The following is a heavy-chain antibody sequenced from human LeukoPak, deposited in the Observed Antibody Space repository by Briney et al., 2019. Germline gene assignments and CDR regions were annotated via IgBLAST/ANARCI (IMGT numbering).Heavy chain of an antibody. CDR3: ARASRWGDLSLGY. Sequence: SETLSLTCTVSGGSISTGGLYWSWIRQHPGKGLEWIGYIRDSGTTYYNPSLKSRVTISLGTSKNQFSLNLRSVTAADTAVYYCARASRWGDLSLGYWGQGTLVTVSS. CDR2: IRDSGTT. V-gene: IGHV4-31*03. CDR1: GGSISTGGLY. D-gene: IGHD3-16*02. J-gene: IGHJ4*02.